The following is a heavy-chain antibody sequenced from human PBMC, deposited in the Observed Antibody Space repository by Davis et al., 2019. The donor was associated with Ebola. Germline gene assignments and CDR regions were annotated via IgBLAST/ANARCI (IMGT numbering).Heavy chain of an antibody. CDR3: AKETNEYVSSSNDY. Sequence: PGGSLRLSCAASGFPFSNFGMHWVRQAPGKGLEWVAVVSFDGRVTHYGDSVKGRFTVSRDNSRNTVSLQMSSLRTDDTGVYYCAKETNEYVSSSNDYWGQGILVTVSS. CDR2: VSFDGRVT. CDR1: GFPFSNFG. D-gene: IGHD6-6*01. V-gene: IGHV3-30*18. J-gene: IGHJ4*02.